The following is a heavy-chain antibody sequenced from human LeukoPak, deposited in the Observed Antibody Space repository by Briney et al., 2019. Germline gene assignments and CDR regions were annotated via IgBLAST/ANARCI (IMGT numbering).Heavy chain of an antibody. CDR1: GYTFTGYY. CDR3: ARDSYYCSGGSCYVFFPRYLQR. CDR2: INPNSGGT. D-gene: IGHD2-15*01. V-gene: IGHV1-2*02. Sequence: ASVKVSCKASGYTFTGYYIHWVRQAPGQGLEWMGWINPNSGGTNYAQKFQGRVTMTRDTSISTAYMELSRLRSDDTAVYYCARDSYYCSGGSCYVFFPRYLQRWGQGTLVTVSS. J-gene: IGHJ1*01.